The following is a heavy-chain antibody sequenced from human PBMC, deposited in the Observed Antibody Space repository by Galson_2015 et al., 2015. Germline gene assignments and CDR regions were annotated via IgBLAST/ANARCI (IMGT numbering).Heavy chain of an antibody. V-gene: IGHV1-18*04. CDR3: ARDLGLVSVGSHYYGMDV. J-gene: IGHJ6*02. CDR1: GYIFSSYG. Sequence: SVKVSCKASGYIFSSYGISWVRQAPGQGLEWMGWISTYSGNTNYAQNLQGRVTMTTDTSTSTAYMELRSLRSDDSAVFYCARDLGLVSVGSHYYGMDVWGQGTPVPVSS. D-gene: IGHD6-19*01. CDR2: ISTYSGNT.